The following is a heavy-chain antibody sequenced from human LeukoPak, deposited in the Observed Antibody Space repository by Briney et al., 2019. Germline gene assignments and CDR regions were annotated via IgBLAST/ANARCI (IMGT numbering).Heavy chain of an antibody. J-gene: IGHJ4*02. D-gene: IGHD5-24*01. CDR1: GFTFSSYW. CDR3: ARINRGESKDGYNFDY. CDR2: IKQDGSEK. V-gene: IGHV3-7*01. Sequence: GGSLRLSCAASGFTFSSYWMSWVRQAPGKGLEWVANIKQDGSEKYYADSVKGRFTFSRDNAKNSLYLQMSSLRAEDAAGYYCARINRGESKDGYNFDYWGQGTLVTVSS.